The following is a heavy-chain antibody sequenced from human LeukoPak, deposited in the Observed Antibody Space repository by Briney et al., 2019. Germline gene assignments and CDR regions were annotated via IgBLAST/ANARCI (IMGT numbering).Heavy chain of an antibody. Sequence: EASVTLSFTASGYTFTVYYMHWVRQAPGQGLEWMGWINPNSGGTNYAQTFQGRVTMTRDTSISTAYMELSRLRSDDTAVYYCARDRVRGVTFFDYWGQGTLVTVSS. V-gene: IGHV1-2*02. CDR1: GYTFTVYY. CDR3: ARDRVRGVTFFDY. J-gene: IGHJ4*02. D-gene: IGHD3-10*01. CDR2: INPNSGGT.